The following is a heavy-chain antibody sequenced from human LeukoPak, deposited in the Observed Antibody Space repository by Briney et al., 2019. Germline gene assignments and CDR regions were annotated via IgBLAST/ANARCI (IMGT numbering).Heavy chain of an antibody. V-gene: IGHV3-64D*06. CDR1: GFTFSSYA. CDR3: VAGRYGSGVGFDY. J-gene: IGHJ4*01. Sequence: GGSLRLSCSASGFTFSSYAMHWVRQAPGKGLEYVSAISSNGGSTYYADSVKGRFTISRDNSKNTLYLQMSSLRAEDTAVYYCVAGRYGSGVGFDYWGQGTLVTVSS. CDR2: ISSNGGST. D-gene: IGHD3-10*01.